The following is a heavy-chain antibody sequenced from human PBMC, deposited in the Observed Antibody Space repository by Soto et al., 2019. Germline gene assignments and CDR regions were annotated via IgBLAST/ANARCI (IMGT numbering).Heavy chain of an antibody. Sequence: GGSLRLSCEASGFSFSTYGMHWVRQAPGKGLEWLSVISHDGLEKCYADSVKGRFTISRDNSKNTGYLQIDRLSAEDTAVYYCAKDWSGQQSLSYGIDVWGHGTTVTVSS. CDR1: GFSFSTYG. CDR2: ISHDGLEK. CDR3: AKDWSGQQSLSYGIDV. V-gene: IGHV3-30*18. J-gene: IGHJ6*02. D-gene: IGHD6-13*01.